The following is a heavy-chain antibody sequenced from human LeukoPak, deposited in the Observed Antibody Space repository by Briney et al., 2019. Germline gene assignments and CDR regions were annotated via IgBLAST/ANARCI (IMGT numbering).Heavy chain of an antibody. CDR2: ISSDGGYE. V-gene: IGHV3-30*18. CDR3: TKDSGSYYVFDY. D-gene: IGHD1-26*01. CDR1: GLIFTGYG. J-gene: IGHJ4*02. Sequence: PGGSLRLSCAASGLIFTGYGMHWVRQAPGRGLEWVAVISSDGGYENYAESVKGRFTISRDNFNNTLHLQMSSLRTDDTAVYYCTKDSGSYYVFDYWGQGALVIVSS.